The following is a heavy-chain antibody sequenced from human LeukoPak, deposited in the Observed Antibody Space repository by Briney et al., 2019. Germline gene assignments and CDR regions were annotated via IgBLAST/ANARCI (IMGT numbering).Heavy chain of an antibody. CDR1: GGSISGYY. CDR2: IYTSGST. Sequence: SETLSLTCTVSGGSISGYYWSWIRQPAGKGLEWIGRIYTSGSTNYNPSLKSRVTMSVDTSKNQFSLKLTSVTAADAAVYYCARGTYYYYYMDVWGKGTTVTVSS. CDR3: ARGTYYYYYMDV. V-gene: IGHV4-4*07. J-gene: IGHJ6*03.